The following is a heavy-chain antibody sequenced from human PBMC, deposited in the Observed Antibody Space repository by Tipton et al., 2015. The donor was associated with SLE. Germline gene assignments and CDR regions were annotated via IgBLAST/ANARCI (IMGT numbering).Heavy chain of an antibody. CDR1: GPSINNAYY. V-gene: IGHV4-38-2*01. Sequence: TLSLTCAVSGPSINNAYYWGWIRQPPGKGLEWIGNFYHSGITYYNPSLRSRVTMSVDTSKNQISLKLSSVTAEDTAVYYCARAPSFGVVTETAFEIWGLGTMVTVSS. D-gene: IGHD3-3*01. CDR3: ARAPSFGVVTETAFEI. J-gene: IGHJ3*02. CDR2: FYHSGIT.